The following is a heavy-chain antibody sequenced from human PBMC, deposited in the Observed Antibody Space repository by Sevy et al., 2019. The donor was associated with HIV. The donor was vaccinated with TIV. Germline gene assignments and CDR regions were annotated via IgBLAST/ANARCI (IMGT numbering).Heavy chain of an antibody. CDR2: ISWNSGSI. V-gene: IGHV3-9*01. Sequence: GGSLRLSCAASGFTFDDYAMHWVRQAPGKGLEWVSGISWNSGSIGYADSVKGRFTISRDNAKNSLYLQMNSLRAEDTALYYCAKVYGQLRPEYFQHWGQGTLVTVSS. D-gene: IGHD1-26*01. CDR3: AKVYGQLRPEYFQH. CDR1: GFTFDDYA. J-gene: IGHJ1*01.